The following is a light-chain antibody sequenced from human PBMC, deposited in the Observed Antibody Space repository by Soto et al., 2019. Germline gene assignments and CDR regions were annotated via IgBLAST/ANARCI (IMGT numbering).Light chain of an antibody. CDR3: QQRSNWPPVT. J-gene: IGKJ4*01. CDR1: RNISNY. CDR2: DAS. V-gene: IGKV3-11*01. Sequence: EIVLTQSPGTLSLSPGERATLSCRASRNISNYLAWYQQKPGQAPRLLIYDASNRATGIPARFSGSGSGTDFTLTISSLEPEDFGVYYCQQRSNWPPVTFGGGTKVDIK.